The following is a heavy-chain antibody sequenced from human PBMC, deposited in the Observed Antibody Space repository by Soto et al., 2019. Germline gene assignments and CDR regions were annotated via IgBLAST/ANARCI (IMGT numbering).Heavy chain of an antibody. CDR2: IHYSGST. J-gene: IGHJ5*01. CDR3: ARGSMAAADCWFDT. CDR1: GVSFSSYY. Sequence: SETLSLTCTVSGVSFSSYYWSWIRQPPGKGLEWIGYIHYSGSTSYNPSLKSRVAISVDTSKNQFSLKLSSVTAADTAVYYCARGSMAAADCWFDTWGQGTLVTVSS. D-gene: IGHD6-13*01. V-gene: IGHV4-59*08.